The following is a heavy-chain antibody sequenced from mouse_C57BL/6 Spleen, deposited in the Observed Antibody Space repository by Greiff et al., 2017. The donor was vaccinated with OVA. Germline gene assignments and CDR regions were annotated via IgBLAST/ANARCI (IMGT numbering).Heavy chain of an antibody. CDR3: ARRDGSSSLDAMDY. Sequence: QVQLKESGADLARPGASVKMSCKASGYTFTSYTMHWVKQRPGQGLEWIGYINPSSGYTKYNQKFKDKATLTADKSSSTAYMQLSSLTSEDSAVYYCARRDGSSSLDAMDYWGQGTSVTVSS. CDR1: GYTFTSYT. CDR2: INPSSGYT. J-gene: IGHJ4*01. V-gene: IGHV1-4*01. D-gene: IGHD1-1*01.